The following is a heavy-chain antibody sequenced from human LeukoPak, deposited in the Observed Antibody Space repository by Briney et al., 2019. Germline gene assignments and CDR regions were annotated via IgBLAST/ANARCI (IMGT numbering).Heavy chain of an antibody. V-gene: IGHV3-23*01. CDR2: ISGSGTTT. Sequence: GGSLRLSCAASGFTFSSYAMTWVRQAPGKGLEWVSRISGSGTTTDYADSVKGRFTVSRDNSKNTVYLQMTSLRAEDTAIYYCAKDSDISAFFDYWGQGTPVTVSS. CDR3: AKDSDISAFFDY. CDR1: GFTFSSYA. D-gene: IGHD2-15*01. J-gene: IGHJ4*02.